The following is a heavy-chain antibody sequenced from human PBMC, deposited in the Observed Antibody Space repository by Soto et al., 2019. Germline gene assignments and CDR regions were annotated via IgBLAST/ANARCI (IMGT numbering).Heavy chain of an antibody. CDR2: IYPSDSET. CDR1: GYTSTNYW. V-gene: IGHV5-51*01. Sequence: GESLKISCKASGYTSTNYWIGWVRQLPGAGLEWMGMIYPSDSETRYSPSFRGHVTISVDKSISTAYLQWSSLKASDTANYFCARHSLIISPLFALDFWGQGTTVTVS. CDR3: ARHSLIISPLFALDF. J-gene: IGHJ6*02. D-gene: IGHD2-21*01.